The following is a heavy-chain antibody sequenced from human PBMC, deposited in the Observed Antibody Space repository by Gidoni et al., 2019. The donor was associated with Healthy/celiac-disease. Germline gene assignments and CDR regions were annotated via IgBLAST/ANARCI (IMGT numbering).Heavy chain of an antibody. CDR2: IIPIFGTA. CDR3: ATRVTTVTNSQARDDDAFDI. Sequence: QVQLVQSGAEVKKPGSSVKVSCKASGGPFSSYAISWVRQAPGQGLEWMGGIIPIFGTANYAQKFQGRVTITADESTSTAYMELSSLRSEDTAVYYCATRVTTVTNSQARDDDAFDIWGQGTMVTVSS. D-gene: IGHD4-17*01. V-gene: IGHV1-69*01. J-gene: IGHJ3*02. CDR1: GGPFSSYA.